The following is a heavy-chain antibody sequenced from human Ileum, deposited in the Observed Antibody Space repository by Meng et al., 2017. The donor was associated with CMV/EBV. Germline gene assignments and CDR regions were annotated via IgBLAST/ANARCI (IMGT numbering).Heavy chain of an antibody. J-gene: IGHJ3*01. CDR2: TYYRSKWSN. V-gene: IGHV6-1*01. D-gene: IGHD3-16*01. CDR3: ARDRLWAFDF. Sequence: QVHLQKSGPGLVKPSQGLSLTWAISGDSVSTNGVAWNWIRQSPSRGLEWLGRTYYRSKWSNDYALSVRSRIIINADTSKNQLSLQLNSVTPEDTAVYYCARDRLWAFDFWGQGTMVTVSS. CDR1: GDSVSTNGVA.